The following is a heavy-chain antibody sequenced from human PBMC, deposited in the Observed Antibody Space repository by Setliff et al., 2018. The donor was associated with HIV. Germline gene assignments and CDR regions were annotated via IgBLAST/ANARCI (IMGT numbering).Heavy chain of an antibody. CDR2: ISYDGSNK. CDR3: ARSVIGYYYYGMDV. V-gene: IGHV3-30*06. D-gene: IGHD3-10*01. Sequence: GGSLRLSCAVSGFTLRSYGIHWVRQAPGKGLEWVAVISYDGSNKYYADSVKGRFTISRDNSKNTLYLQMNSLRAEDTAVYYCARSVIGYYYYGMDVWGQGTLVTVSS. CDR1: GFTLRSYG. J-gene: IGHJ6*02.